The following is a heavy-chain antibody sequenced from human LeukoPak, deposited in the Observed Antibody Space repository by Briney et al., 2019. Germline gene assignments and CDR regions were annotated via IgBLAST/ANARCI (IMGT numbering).Heavy chain of an antibody. V-gene: IGHV4-39*01. Sequence: SQTLSLTRTISGGSISTSSYYWGWIRQPPGRGLEWIGRIFYSGSTYYNPSLKSRVTISVDTSKNQFSLNLSSVTAADTAVYYCARPATVTTSFWYFDLWGRGTLVTVSS. CDR3: ARPATVTTSFWYFDL. D-gene: IGHD4-17*01. CDR1: GGSISTSSYY. J-gene: IGHJ2*01. CDR2: IFYSGST.